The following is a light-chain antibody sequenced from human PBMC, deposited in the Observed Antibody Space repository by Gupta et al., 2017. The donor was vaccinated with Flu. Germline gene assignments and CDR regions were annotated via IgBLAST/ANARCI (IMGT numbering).Light chain of an antibody. CDR1: SSDVGGYNY. V-gene: IGLV2-8*01. Sequence: QSALTQPPSASGSPGQSLTISCTGPSSDVGGYNYVSWYQQHPGKAPKLMIYEVSKRPSGVPDRFSGSKSGNTASLTVSGLQAEDEADYYCSSYAGSNNFPYVFGTGTKVTVL. J-gene: IGLJ1*01. CDR2: EVS. CDR3: SSYAGSNNFPYV.